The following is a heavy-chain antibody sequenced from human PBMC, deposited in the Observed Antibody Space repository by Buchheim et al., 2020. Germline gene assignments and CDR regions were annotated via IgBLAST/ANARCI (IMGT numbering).Heavy chain of an antibody. CDR1: GYTFTSYY. Sequence: QVQLVQSGAEVKKPGASVKVSCKASGYTFTSYYMHWVRQAPGQGIEWMGIINPSGGSTSYAQKFQGRVTMTRDTSTSTVYMELRSLRCEDTAVYYCASDIVVVPAAMRGGYYYYGMDVWGQGTT. CDR3: ASDIVVVPAAMRGGYYYYGMDV. V-gene: IGHV1-46*01. D-gene: IGHD2-2*01. J-gene: IGHJ6*02. CDR2: INPSGGST.